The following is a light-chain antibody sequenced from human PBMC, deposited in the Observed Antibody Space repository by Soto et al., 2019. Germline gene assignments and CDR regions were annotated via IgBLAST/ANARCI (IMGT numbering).Light chain of an antibody. Sequence: QSALTQPASVSGSPGQSITISCTGTRSDVGGYNFVSWYQQHPGKAPKLMIYDVSNRPSGVSNRFSGSKSGNTASLTISGLQAEDEADYYCSSYRSSSTGVFGTGTKLPS. CDR3: SSYRSSSTGV. CDR1: RSDVGGYNF. V-gene: IGLV2-14*01. J-gene: IGLJ1*01. CDR2: DVS.